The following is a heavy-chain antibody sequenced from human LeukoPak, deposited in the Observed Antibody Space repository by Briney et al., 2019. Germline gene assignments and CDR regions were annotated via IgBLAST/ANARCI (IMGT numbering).Heavy chain of an antibody. CDR2: IKEDGTEK. CDR3: ARVPPTLGSSDV. V-gene: IGHV3-7*01. D-gene: IGHD5/OR15-5a*01. Sequence: GGSLRLSCAASAFTFSSYWMSWVRQAPGKGLEWVANIKEDGTEKYYVDSVRGRFTISRDNAKNSLYLQMDSLRAEDTAVYFCARVPPTLGSSDVWGQGTMVTVSP. CDR1: AFTFSSYW. J-gene: IGHJ3*01.